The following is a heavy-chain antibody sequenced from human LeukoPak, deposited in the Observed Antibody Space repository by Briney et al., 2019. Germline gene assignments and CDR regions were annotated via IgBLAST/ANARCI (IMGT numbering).Heavy chain of an antibody. CDR2: IYYLGST. CDR1: GDSISPYY. Sequence: SETLSLTCTVSGDSISPYYWSWIRQPPGKGLEWIGYIYYLGSTSYNPSLKSRVTISVDTSKNQFSLKLTSVTAADTAVYYCARMTDAFDVWGQGTMVTVSS. V-gene: IGHV4-59*01. J-gene: IGHJ3*01. CDR3: ARMTDAFDV.